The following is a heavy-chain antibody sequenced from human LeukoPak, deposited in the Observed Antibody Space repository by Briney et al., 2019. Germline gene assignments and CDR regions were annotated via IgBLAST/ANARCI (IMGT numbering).Heavy chain of an antibody. V-gene: IGHV3-20*04. Sequence: GGSLRLSCAASGFTFDDYGMSWARQAPGKGLEWVSGIDWDGGSTGYAVSVKGRFTISRDNAKNFLYLQMNSLRAEDTALYYCARTVSSAGWSDDAFDIWGQGTMVTVSS. CDR1: GFTFDDYG. CDR2: IDWDGGST. D-gene: IGHD6-19*01. J-gene: IGHJ3*02. CDR3: ARTVSSAGWSDDAFDI.